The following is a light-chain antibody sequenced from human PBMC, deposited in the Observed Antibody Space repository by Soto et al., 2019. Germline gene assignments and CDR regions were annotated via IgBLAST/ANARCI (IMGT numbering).Light chain of an antibody. CDR3: CSYAGSPYV. CDR2: EVS. J-gene: IGLJ1*01. Sequence: QSALTQPRSVSGSPGQSVTISCTGTSSDVGGYNYVSWYQQYPGKAPKLMIYEVSKRPSRVPDRFSGSKSGNTASLTISGVQAEDEADYYCCSYAGSPYVCGTGTKVTVL. CDR1: SSDVGGYNY. V-gene: IGLV2-11*01.